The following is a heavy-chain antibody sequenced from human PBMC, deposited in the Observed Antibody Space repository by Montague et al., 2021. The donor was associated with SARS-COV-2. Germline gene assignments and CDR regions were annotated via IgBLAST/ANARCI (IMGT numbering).Heavy chain of an antibody. Sequence: SETLSLTCIVSGGSVSSGSYYWSWIRQPPGKGLEWIGYIYYSGSTNYNPSLKSRVTISVDTSKNQFSLKLSPVTAADTAVYYCARDPWRITIFGVVTRYGMDVWGQGTTGTVSS. CDR1: GGSVSSGSYY. CDR3: ARDPWRITIFGVVTRYGMDV. J-gene: IGHJ6*02. D-gene: IGHD3-3*01. CDR2: IYYSGST. V-gene: IGHV4-61*01.